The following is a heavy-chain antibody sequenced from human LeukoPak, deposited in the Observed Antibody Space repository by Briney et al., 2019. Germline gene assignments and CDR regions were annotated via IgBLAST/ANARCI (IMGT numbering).Heavy chain of an antibody. CDR3: ARDLRTGSYGNYFDH. J-gene: IGHJ4*02. CDR2: IYTSGST. Sequence: PSETLSLTCTVSGCSISSYYWSWIRQPAGKGLEWIGRIYTSGSTNYNPSLKSRVTMSVDTSKNQFSLKLSSVTAADTAVYYCARDLRTGSYGNYFDHWGQGTLVTVSS. V-gene: IGHV4-4*07. D-gene: IGHD1-26*01. CDR1: GCSISSYY.